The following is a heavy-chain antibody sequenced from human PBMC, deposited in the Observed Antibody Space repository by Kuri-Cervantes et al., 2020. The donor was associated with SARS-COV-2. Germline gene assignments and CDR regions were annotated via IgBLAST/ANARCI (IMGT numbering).Heavy chain of an antibody. V-gene: IGHV3-21*01. Sequence: GESLKISCAASGFTFSSYAMRWVRQAPRKGLEWVSSISSTSSYIYYTDSVKGRFTISRDNAKNSLYLQMNSLRAEDTAVYYCARDCSSPYKYYYYYYMDVWGKGTTVTVSS. CDR1: GFTFSSYA. D-gene: IGHD6-13*01. CDR3: ARDCSSPYKYYYYYYMDV. CDR2: ISSTSSYI. J-gene: IGHJ6*03.